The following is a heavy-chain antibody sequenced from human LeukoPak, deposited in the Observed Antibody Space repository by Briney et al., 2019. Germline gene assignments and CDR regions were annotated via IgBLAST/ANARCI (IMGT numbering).Heavy chain of an antibody. Sequence: GGSLRLSCTASGFTFGDYAMSWVRQAAGRGLEWVGFIRSKAYGGTTEYAASVKGRFTISRDDSKSIAYLQMNSPKPEATAVYYCTRGGSSVNYWGQGTLVTVSS. CDR3: TRGGSSVNY. D-gene: IGHD6-19*01. CDR1: GFTFGDYA. J-gene: IGHJ4*02. CDR2: IRSKAYGGTT. V-gene: IGHV3-49*04.